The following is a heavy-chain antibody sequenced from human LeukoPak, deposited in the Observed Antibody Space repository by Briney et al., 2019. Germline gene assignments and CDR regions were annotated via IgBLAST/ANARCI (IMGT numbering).Heavy chain of an antibody. J-gene: IGHJ5*02. Sequence: GGSLRLSCAASGFTFSSYSMNWVRQAPGKGLEWVSSISSSSSYIYYADSVKGRFTISRDNAKSSLYLQMNSLTPEDTGTYYCVRGYRNQWELWAWGQGTLVTVSS. CDR2: ISSSSSYI. CDR3: VRGYRNQWELWA. D-gene: IGHD1-26*01. V-gene: IGHV3-21*01. CDR1: GFTFSSYS.